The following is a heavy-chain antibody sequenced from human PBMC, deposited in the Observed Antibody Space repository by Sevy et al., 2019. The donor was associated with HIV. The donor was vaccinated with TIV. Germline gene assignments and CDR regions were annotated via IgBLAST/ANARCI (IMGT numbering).Heavy chain of an antibody. Sequence: SETLSLTCTVSGGSISSYYWSWIRQPAGKGLEWIGRIYTSGSTNYNPSLKSRVTMSVDTSKNQFSLKLSSVTAADTAVYYCARDLPRLYYDFWSGYYEDYYYGMDVWGQGTTVTVS. V-gene: IGHV4-4*07. CDR1: GGSISSYY. J-gene: IGHJ6*02. CDR2: IYTSGST. CDR3: ARDLPRLYYDFWSGYYEDYYYGMDV. D-gene: IGHD3-3*01.